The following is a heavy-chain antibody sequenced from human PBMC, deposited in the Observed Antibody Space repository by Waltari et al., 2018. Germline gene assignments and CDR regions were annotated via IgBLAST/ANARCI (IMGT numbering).Heavy chain of an antibody. CDR2: MDYSGST. CDR3: AREGYSTSFDY. CDR1: GYSIRSGHH. Sequence: QVQLQESGPGLLRPSETLSLTCTVSGYSIRSGHHWGWIRQPPGKGLEWAGRMDYSGSTNYNPSLKSLVSISIDTSKNQFSLRLTSVTAADTAVYYCAREGYSTSFDYWGRGMLVTVSS. J-gene: IGHJ4*02. V-gene: IGHV4-38-2*02. D-gene: IGHD6-13*01.